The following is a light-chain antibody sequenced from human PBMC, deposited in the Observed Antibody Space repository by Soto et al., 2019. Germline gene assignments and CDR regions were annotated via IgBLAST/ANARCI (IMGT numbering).Light chain of an antibody. CDR3: QQYGSSPSIT. V-gene: IGKV3-20*01. J-gene: IGKJ5*01. CDR2: GAS. CDR1: QSVSSSY. Sequence: EIVLTQSPGTLSLSPGERATLSCRASQSVSSSYLAWYQQKPGQAPRLLIYGASSRATGIPDRFSGSGSGTDFTLTISRLEPEDSSEYYCQQYGSSPSITFGQGTRLEIK.